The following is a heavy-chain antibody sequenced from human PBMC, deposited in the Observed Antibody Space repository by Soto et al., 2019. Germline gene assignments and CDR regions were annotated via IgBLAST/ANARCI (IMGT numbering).Heavy chain of an antibody. D-gene: IGHD3-10*01. J-gene: IGHJ4*02. Sequence: QVQLVQSGAEVKKPGSSVKVSCKASGGTFSNYAISWVRQAPGQGLEWMGGIIPIFGTADYAQKFQGRVTITADESTSTAYMELSSLRSEDTAVYYCASLRSRSGSFPPFGYWGQGTLVTVSS. V-gene: IGHV1-69*01. CDR1: GGTFSNYA. CDR3: ASLRSRSGSFPPFGY. CDR2: IIPIFGTA.